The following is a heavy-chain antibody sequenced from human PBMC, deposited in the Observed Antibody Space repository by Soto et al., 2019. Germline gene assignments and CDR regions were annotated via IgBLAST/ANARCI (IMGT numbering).Heavy chain of an antibody. J-gene: IGHJ5*02. CDR3: ARDLHDYVSFRFDP. V-gene: IGHV3-21*01. D-gene: IGHD3-16*01. CDR1: GFTFSSYS. Sequence: EVLLVESGGGLVKPGGSLRLSCAASGFTFSSYSMNWVRQAPGKGLEWVSSMSSSSSFIYYADSLKGRFTISRDNAKNSLYLQMNSLRAEDTAVYYCARDLHDYVSFRFDPWGQGTLVTVSS. CDR2: MSSSSSFI.